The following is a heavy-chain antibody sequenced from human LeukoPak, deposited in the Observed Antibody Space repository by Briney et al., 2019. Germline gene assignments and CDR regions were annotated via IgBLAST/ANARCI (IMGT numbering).Heavy chain of an antibody. CDR1: GYTFTSYG. Sequence: SVKVSCKASGYTFTSYGISWVRQAPGQGLERMGGIIPIFGTANYAQKFQGRVTITADESTSTAYMELSSLRSEDTAVYYCARVFPTYYYDSSGAYFDYWGQGTLVTVSS. V-gene: IGHV1-69*13. D-gene: IGHD3-22*01. CDR3: ARVFPTYYYDSSGAYFDY. J-gene: IGHJ4*02. CDR2: IIPIFGTA.